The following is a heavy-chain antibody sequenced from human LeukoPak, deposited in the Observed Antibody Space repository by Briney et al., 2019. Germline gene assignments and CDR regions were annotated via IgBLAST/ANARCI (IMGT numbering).Heavy chain of an antibody. J-gene: IGHJ4*02. D-gene: IGHD3-16*01. CDR3: AKALKLGTFDY. CDR1: GFTFSDYY. V-gene: IGHV3-11*01. Sequence: GGSLRLSCAASGFTFSDYYMSWIRQAPGKGLEWVSYISSSGTAIYYADSVKGRFTISRDTSKSTVFLQMNTLRAEDTAVYYCAKALKLGTFDYWAQGTLVTVSS. CDR2: ISSSGTAI.